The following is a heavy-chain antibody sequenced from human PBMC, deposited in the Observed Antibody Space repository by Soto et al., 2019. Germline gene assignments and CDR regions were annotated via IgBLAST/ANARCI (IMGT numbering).Heavy chain of an antibody. CDR2: INPNSGGT. CDR1: GYTFTGYY. D-gene: IGHD1-7*01. J-gene: IGHJ5*02. Sequence: QVQLVQSGAEVKKPGASVKVSCKASGYTFTGYYMHWVRQAPGQGLEWMGWINPNSGGTNYAQKFQGWVTMTRDTSISTGYMELSRLRSDDTAVYYCARDLKAYNWSYTGFDPWGQGTLVTVSS. V-gene: IGHV1-2*04. CDR3: ARDLKAYNWSYTGFDP.